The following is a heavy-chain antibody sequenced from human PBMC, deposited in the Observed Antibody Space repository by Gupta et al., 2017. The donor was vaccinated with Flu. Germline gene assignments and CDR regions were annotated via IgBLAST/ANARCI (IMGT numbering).Heavy chain of an antibody. J-gene: IGHJ4*02. Sequence: QVQLQQSGPGLVKPSQTLSLTCAISGDSVSSNSSAWHWIRQSPSKGLEWLGRTYYRSKWYNDYAVSVKSRITINPDTSKNQFSLQLNSVTPEDTAVYYCAREDYYDSSGYERNPTNYFDYWGQGTLVTVSS. CDR1: GDSVSSNSSA. D-gene: IGHD3-22*01. CDR3: AREDYYDSSGYERNPTNYFDY. CDR2: TYYRSKWYN. V-gene: IGHV6-1*01.